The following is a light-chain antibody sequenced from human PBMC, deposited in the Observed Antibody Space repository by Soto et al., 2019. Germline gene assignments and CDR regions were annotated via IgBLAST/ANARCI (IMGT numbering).Light chain of an antibody. Sequence: QSVLTQPPSVSAAPGQKVTISCSGSSSNIENNSVSWYRQLPDTAPKLLIYDNNKRPSGIPDRFSGSKSGTSATLGISGLQTGDAADYYCGTWDTSLSAFVFGAGTKLTVL. J-gene: IGLJ1*01. CDR3: GTWDTSLSAFV. CDR1: SSNIENNS. V-gene: IGLV1-51*01. CDR2: DNN.